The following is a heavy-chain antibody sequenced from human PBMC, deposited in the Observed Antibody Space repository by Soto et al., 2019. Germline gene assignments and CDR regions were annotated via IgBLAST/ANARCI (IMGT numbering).Heavy chain of an antibody. CDR2: IWYDGSNK. CDR1: GFTFSSYG. CDR3: ARSSIASPSSWWFDP. V-gene: IGHV3-33*01. J-gene: IGHJ5*02. D-gene: IGHD6-6*01. Sequence: QVQLVESGGGVVQPGRSLRLSCAASGFTFSSYGMHWVRQAPGKGLEWVAVIWYDGSNKYYADSVKGRFTISRDNSKNTLYLQMNSLRAEDTAVYYCARSSIASPSSWWFDPWGQGTLVTVSS.